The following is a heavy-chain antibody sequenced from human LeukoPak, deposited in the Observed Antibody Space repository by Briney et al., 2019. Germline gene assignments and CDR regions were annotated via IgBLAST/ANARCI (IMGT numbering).Heavy chain of an antibody. Sequence: SETLSLTCTVSGGSISSYYWSWIRQPAGKGLEWIGRIYTSGSTNYNPSLKSRVTMSVDTSKNQFSLKLSSVTAADTAVYYCARARAYYYDRKDALDIWGQGTMVTVSS. CDR1: GGSISSYY. D-gene: IGHD3-22*01. CDR2: IYTSGST. J-gene: IGHJ3*02. V-gene: IGHV4-4*07. CDR3: ARARAYYYDRKDALDI.